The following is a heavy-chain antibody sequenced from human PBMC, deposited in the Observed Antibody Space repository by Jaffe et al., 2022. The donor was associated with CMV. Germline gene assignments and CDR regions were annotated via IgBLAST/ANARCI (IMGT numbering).Heavy chain of an antibody. J-gene: IGHJ2*01. CDR2: ISSSSSYI. CDR3: AREARSVARRDWYFDL. Sequence: EVQLVESGGGLVKPGGSLRLSCAASGFTFSSYSMNWVRQAPGKGLEWVSSISSSSSYIYYADSVKGRFTISRDNAKNSLYLQMNSLRAEDTAVYYCAREARSVARRDWYFDLWGRGTLVTVSS. CDR1: GFTFSSYS. V-gene: IGHV3-21*01. D-gene: IGHD3-10*01.